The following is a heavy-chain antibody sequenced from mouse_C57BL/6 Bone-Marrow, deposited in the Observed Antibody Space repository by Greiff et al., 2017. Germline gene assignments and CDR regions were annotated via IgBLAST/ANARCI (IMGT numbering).Heavy chain of an antibody. CDR3: ARRGLCLRRGYYAMDY. CDR1: GFTFSSYG. CDR2: ISSGGSYT. J-gene: IGHJ4*01. Sequence: EVMLVESGGDLVKPGGSLKLSCAASGFTFSSYGMSWVRQTPDKRLEWVATISSGGSYTYYPDSVKGRFTISRDNAKTTLYLQMSSLKSEDTAMYYCARRGLCLRRGYYAMDYWGQGTSVTVSS. V-gene: IGHV5-6*02. D-gene: IGHD2-2*01.